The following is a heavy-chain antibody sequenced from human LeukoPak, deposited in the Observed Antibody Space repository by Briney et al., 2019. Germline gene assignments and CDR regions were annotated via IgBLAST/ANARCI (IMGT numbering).Heavy chain of an antibody. V-gene: IGHV3-48*02. CDR2: ISSGSSTI. J-gene: IGHJ4*02. CDR3: ASDSGLIMGAINFDY. CDR1: GCTFRPYG. Sequence: PGGPLRLSCAASGCTFRPYGMHWVRQAPGKGLEWVSYISSGSSTIFYADCVKGRFTIYRDNAKNSLYLQMNSLRDEDTDVYYFASDSGLIMGAINFDYWGQGTLLTVSS. D-gene: IGHD1-26*01.